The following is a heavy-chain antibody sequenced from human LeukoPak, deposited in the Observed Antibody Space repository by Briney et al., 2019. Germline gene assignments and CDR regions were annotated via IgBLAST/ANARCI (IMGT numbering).Heavy chain of an antibody. V-gene: IGHV3-73*01. D-gene: IGHD6-19*01. Sequence: PGGSLRLSCAAPGFXFSGSAIHWVRQASGKGLEWLGRITSKPNSYETVYAASMNGRFTISRDDSKNTAYLQMNSLKTEDTAVYYCAGGRGWYSPDYWGQGTLVTVSS. J-gene: IGHJ4*02. CDR1: GFXFSGSA. CDR2: ITSKPNSYET. CDR3: AGGRGWYSPDY.